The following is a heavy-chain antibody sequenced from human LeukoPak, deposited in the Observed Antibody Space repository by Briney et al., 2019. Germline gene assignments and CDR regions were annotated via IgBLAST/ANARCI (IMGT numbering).Heavy chain of an antibody. V-gene: IGHV1-69*04. CDR2: PILGIA. J-gene: IGHJ4*02. D-gene: IGHD3-22*01. Sequence: PILGIANYAQKFQGRVTITADKSTSTAYMELSSLRSEDTAVYYCARGSQDYCDSSGYYGFWGQGTLVTLSS. CDR3: ARGSQDYCDSSGYYGF.